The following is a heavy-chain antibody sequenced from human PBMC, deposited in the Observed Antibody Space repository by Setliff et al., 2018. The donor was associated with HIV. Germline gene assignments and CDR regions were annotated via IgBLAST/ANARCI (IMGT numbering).Heavy chain of an antibody. D-gene: IGHD3-10*01. CDR1: GYSITSGYS. Sequence: SETLSLTCAVPGYSITSGYSWGWIRQSPGKGLEWIGNAYHSVITNYNPSLKSRVTISLDMSKNQFPLKLSSVTAADTAVYYCAGPMVRGVITRPYYYYGMDVWGQGTTVTVSS. CDR2: AYHSVIT. V-gene: IGHV4-38-2*01. J-gene: IGHJ6*02. CDR3: AGPMVRGVITRPYYYYGMDV.